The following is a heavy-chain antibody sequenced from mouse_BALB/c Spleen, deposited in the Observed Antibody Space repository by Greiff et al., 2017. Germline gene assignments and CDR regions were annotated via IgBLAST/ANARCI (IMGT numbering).Heavy chain of an antibody. CDR2: ISSGGST. J-gene: IGHJ2*01. CDR1: GFTFSSYA. V-gene: IGHV5-6-5*01. D-gene: IGHD4-1*01. Sequence: EVKLMESGGGLVKPGGSLKLSCAASGFTFSSYAMSWVRQTPEKRLEWVASISSGGSTYYPDSVKGRFTISRDNARNILYLQMSSLRSEDTAMYYCARGNLGLFDYWGQGTTRTVSS. CDR3: ARGNLGLFDY.